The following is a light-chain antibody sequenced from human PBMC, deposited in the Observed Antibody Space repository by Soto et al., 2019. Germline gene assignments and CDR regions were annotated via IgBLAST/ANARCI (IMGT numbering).Light chain of an antibody. V-gene: IGLV2-14*01. J-gene: IGLJ1*01. CDR1: SGDIGSYNR. CDR3: SSYTNITTRECV. CDR2: AVT. Sequence: QSVLTQPASVSGSPGQSITISCTGTSGDIGSYNRVSWYQQHPGKAPKLIIYAVTDRPSGVSNRFYGSKSGNTASPTISGLQAEDEAEYYCSSYTNITTRECVCGTGTKVT.